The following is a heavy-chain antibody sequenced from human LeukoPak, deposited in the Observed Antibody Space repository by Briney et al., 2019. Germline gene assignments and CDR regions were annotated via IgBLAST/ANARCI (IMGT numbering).Heavy chain of an antibody. CDR2: IYSGGST. Sequence: GGSLRLSCAASGFTVSSNYMSWVRQAPGKGLEWVSVIYSGGSTYYADSVKGRFTISRDNSKNTLFLQMNNLRVEDVAVLYCAKDWNWAIDYWGQGTLVTVSS. V-gene: IGHV3-53*05. D-gene: IGHD1-7*01. J-gene: IGHJ4*02. CDR3: AKDWNWAIDY. CDR1: GFTVSSNY.